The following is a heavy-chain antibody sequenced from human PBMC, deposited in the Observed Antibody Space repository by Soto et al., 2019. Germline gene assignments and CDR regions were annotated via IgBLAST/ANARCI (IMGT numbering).Heavy chain of an antibody. CDR3: EKAGRRMAAAGPFEY. J-gene: IGHJ4*02. V-gene: IGHV3-23*01. CDR2: ISGSGGDT. Sequence: GGSLRLSCSASGFTFSSYAMSWVRQAPGKGLEWVSGISGSGGDTYYADSVKGRFTISRDNSKNTLYVQMNSLRAEDTALYYCEKAGRRMAAAGPFEYWGQGTLVTVSS. CDR1: GFTFSSYA. D-gene: IGHD6-13*01.